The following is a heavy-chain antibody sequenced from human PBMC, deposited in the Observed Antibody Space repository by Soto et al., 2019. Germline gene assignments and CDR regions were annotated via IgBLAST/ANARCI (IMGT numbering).Heavy chain of an antibody. D-gene: IGHD2-15*01. CDR2: INPNSGGT. Sequence: ASVEVSCRASGYTFTGYYMHWVRQAPGQGLEWMGWINPNSGGTNYAQKFQGWVTMTRDTSISTAYMELSRLRSDDTAVYYCTRSYCSGNSCYSNDAFDIWGQGTMVTVSS. CDR3: TRSYCSGNSCYSNDAFDI. J-gene: IGHJ3*02. CDR1: GYTFTGYY. V-gene: IGHV1-2*04.